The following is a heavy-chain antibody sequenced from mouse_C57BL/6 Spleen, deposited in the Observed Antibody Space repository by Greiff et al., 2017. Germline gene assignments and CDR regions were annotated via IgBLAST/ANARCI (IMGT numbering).Heavy chain of an antibody. Sequence: EVKLLESGPGLVKPSQSLSLTCSVTGYSITSGYYWNWIRQFPGNKLEWMGYISYDGSNNYNPSLKNRLSITRDTSKNQFFLKWNSVTTEDTATDYCARAMGNYDDAMDYWGQGTSVTVSS. CDR3: ARAMGNYDDAMDY. CDR1: GYSITSGYY. D-gene: IGHD2-4*01. V-gene: IGHV3-6*01. J-gene: IGHJ4*01. CDR2: ISYDGSN.